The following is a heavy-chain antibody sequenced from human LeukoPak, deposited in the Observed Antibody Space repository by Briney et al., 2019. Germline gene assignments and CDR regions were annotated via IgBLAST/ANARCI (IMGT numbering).Heavy chain of an antibody. V-gene: IGHV4-39*01. D-gene: IGHD2-2*01. Sequence: SETLSLTCTVSGGSISSSSYYWGWIRQPPGKGLEWIGSIYYSGSTYYNLSLKSRVTISVDTSKNQFSLKLSSVTAADTAVYYCARHRIVVVPAASGAFDIWGQGTMVTVSS. J-gene: IGHJ3*02. CDR1: GGSISSSSYY. CDR3: ARHRIVVVPAASGAFDI. CDR2: IYYSGST.